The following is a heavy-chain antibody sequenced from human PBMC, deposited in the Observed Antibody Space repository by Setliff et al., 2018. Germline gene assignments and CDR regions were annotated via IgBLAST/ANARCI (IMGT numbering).Heavy chain of an antibody. CDR1: GYTFTNYG. CDR3: ARTPPNRGLSNGWYVDY. CDR2: ISAYDGNT. Sequence: GASVKVSCKASGYTFTNYGITRVRQAPGQGLEWMAWISAYDGNTKYTLKLQGRVTLTTDTPTTTAYMDLRGLRSDDTAVYYCARTPPNRGLSNGWYVDYWGQGALVTVPQ. D-gene: IGHD6-19*01. J-gene: IGHJ4*02. V-gene: IGHV1-18*01.